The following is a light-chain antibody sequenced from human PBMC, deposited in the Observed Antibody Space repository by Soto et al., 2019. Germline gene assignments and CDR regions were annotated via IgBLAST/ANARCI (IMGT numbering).Light chain of an antibody. V-gene: IGKV3-20*01. J-gene: IGKJ1*01. CDR3: RQYVSSVT. Sequence: EIVLTQSPGSLSLSPGERATLSCRASQSVDSSFCASYQQKPGQAPRLLIYGASNRATGIPDRFSGRGSGADFTLTITGLEPEDFAVYYCRQYVSSVTFGQGTKVEIK. CDR1: QSVDSSF. CDR2: GAS.